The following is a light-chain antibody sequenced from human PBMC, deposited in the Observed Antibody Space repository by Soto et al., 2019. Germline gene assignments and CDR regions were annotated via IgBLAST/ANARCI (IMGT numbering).Light chain of an antibody. CDR2: EVS. J-gene: IGLJ1*01. CDR3: SSYAGSNTP. CDR1: SSDVGGYNY. Sequence: QTALTQPPSAYGSPGQSVTISCTGTSSDVGGYNYVSWYQQHPGKAPKLMIYEVSKRPSGVPDRFSGSKSGNTASLTVSGLQAEDEADYYCSSYAGSNTPFGTGTKVTVL. V-gene: IGLV2-8*01.